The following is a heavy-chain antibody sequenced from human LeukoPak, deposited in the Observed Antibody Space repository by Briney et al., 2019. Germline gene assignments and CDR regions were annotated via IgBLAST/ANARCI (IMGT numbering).Heavy chain of an antibody. CDR1: GYTFTTYD. J-gene: IGHJ5*02. CDR3: ARAWGTGCFDP. D-gene: IGHD1-1*01. Sequence: ASVKVSCKASGYTFTTYDINWVRQATGQGLEWMGWMNPNSGDTGYAQKFQGRVSITRDTSISTAYMELSSLTSEDTAVYYCARAWGTGCFDPWGQGTLVTVSS. CDR2: MNPNSGDT. V-gene: IGHV1-8*03.